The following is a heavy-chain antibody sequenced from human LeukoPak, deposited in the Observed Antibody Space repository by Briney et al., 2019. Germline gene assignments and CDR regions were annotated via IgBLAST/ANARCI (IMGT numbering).Heavy chain of an antibody. J-gene: IGHJ4*02. CDR3: ANGYSYGFAFDY. Sequence: GGSLRLSCAASGFTVRSNYMSWVRQAPGKGLEWVSIIYGGGSVFYADSVKGRFTISRDNSKNTLYLQMNSLRAEDTAAYYCANGYSYGFAFDYWGQGTLVTVSS. D-gene: IGHD5-18*01. CDR1: GFTVRSNY. CDR2: IYGGGSV. V-gene: IGHV3-66*01.